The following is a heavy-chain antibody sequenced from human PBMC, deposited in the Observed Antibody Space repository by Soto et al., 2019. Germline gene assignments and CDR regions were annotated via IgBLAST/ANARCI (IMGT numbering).Heavy chain of an antibody. D-gene: IGHD3-22*01. CDR1: GGSISGSSYY. CDR3: ARSSAVITTLDYFDY. J-gene: IGHJ4*02. CDR2: IYYSGST. Sequence: QLQLQESGPGLVKPSETLSLTCTVSGGSISGSSYYWGWIRQPPGKGLEWIGSIYYSGSTYYSPFLKSQVTISVDTSKNQFALKLSSVTAAYTAVYYCARSSAVITTLDYFDYWGQGTLVTVSS. V-gene: IGHV4-39*01.